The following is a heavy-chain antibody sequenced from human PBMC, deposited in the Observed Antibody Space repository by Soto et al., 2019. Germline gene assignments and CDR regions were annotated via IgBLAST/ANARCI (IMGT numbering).Heavy chain of an antibody. CDR1: GLTLRSYA. CDR3: AKGGPFTGGFDP. D-gene: IGHD3-16*01. J-gene: IGHJ5*02. Sequence: GGSLRLSCAGSGLTLRSYAMTWIRQTPEKGLEWVSTISGRSGLPSYADSVNGRFTVSRDNSKNTLYLQMNSLRPDDTAIYYCAKGGPFTGGFDPWGQGTLVTAPQ. CDR2: ISGRSGLP. V-gene: IGHV3-23*01.